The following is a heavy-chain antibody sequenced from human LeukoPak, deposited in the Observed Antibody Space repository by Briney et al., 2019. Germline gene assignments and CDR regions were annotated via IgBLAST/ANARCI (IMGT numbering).Heavy chain of an antibody. D-gene: IGHD2-15*01. CDR2: IYHSGST. V-gene: IGHV4-4*02. CDR1: GGSISSSNW. J-gene: IGHJ4*02. CDR3: ARVRGSASPFDY. Sequence: PSETLSLTCAVSGGSISSSNWWSWVRQPPGKGLEWIGEIYHSGSTNYNPSLKSRVTISADKSKNQFSLKLSSVTAADTAVYYCARVRGSASPFDYWGQGTLVTVSS.